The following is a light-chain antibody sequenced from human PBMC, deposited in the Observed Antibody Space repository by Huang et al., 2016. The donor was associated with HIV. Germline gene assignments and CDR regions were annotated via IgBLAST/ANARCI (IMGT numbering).Light chain of an antibody. CDR3: QQYYSSPQT. J-gene: IGKJ1*01. CDR1: QSVYSSSTSKDY. V-gene: IGKV4-1*01. CDR2: WAS. Sequence: DIIMTQSPDSLAVSLDERATLNCRSSQSVYSSSTSKDYMAWFQQKPGQPPRLLLFWASTREAGVPDRCSGSGSGTHFTLTIANLEAEDAAIYYCQQYYSSPQTFGQGTRVEVK.